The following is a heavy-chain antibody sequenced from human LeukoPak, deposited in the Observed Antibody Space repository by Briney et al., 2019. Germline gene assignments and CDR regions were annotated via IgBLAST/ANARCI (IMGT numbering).Heavy chain of an antibody. D-gene: IGHD3-10*01. V-gene: IGHV1-2*02. CDR2: INPNSGDT. CDR3: ARGDPQPTYYYTSGNYWLQDY. Sequence: GASVKVSCKASGYTFTGYYVHWVRQAPRQGLEWMGWINPNSGDTNYAQKFQGRVTMTRDTSLSTAYMELSRLRSDDTAVYYCARGDPQPTYYYTSGNYWLQDYWGQGSLVTVSS. J-gene: IGHJ4*02. CDR1: GYTFTGYY.